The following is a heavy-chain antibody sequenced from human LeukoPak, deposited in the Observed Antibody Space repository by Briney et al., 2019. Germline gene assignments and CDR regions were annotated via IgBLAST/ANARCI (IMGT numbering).Heavy chain of an antibody. V-gene: IGHV4-4*07. D-gene: IGHD3-10*01. CDR3: ARIADSGSYFSFDY. CDR2: IYTSGST. J-gene: IGHJ4*02. CDR1: GGSISSSY. Sequence: SHTLSLTCTVSGGSISSSYWSWIRQPAGKGLEWIGRIYTSGSTNYSPSLKSRVTMSVDTSKNQFSLKLSSVTAADTAVYYCARIADSGSYFSFDYWGQGTLVTVSS.